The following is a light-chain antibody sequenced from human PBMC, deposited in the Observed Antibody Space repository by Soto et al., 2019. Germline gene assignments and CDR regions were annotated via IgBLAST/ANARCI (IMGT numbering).Light chain of an antibody. CDR2: RNN. Sequence: QLVLTQPPSASGTPGQRVTISCSGSSSNIGSNYVYWYQQLPGTAPKLLIYRNNQRPSGVPDRFSGSKSGTSASLAISGLRSEDEADYYCAAWDDSLSSVFRTGTKLTVL. CDR3: AAWDDSLSSV. J-gene: IGLJ1*01. CDR1: SSNIGSNY. V-gene: IGLV1-47*01.